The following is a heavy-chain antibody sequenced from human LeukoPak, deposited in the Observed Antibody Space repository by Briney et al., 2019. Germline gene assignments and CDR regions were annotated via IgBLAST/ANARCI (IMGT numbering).Heavy chain of an antibody. CDR1: GGSISSSSFY. Sequence: SEALSLTCTVSGGSISSSSFYWDWIRQPAGKGLEWIGRIYTSGSTNYNPSLKSRVTMSVDTSKNQFSLKLSSVTAADTAVYYCARDYGSSWYDYWGQGTLVTVSS. V-gene: IGHV4-61*02. CDR2: IYTSGST. CDR3: ARDYGSSWYDY. D-gene: IGHD6-13*01. J-gene: IGHJ4*02.